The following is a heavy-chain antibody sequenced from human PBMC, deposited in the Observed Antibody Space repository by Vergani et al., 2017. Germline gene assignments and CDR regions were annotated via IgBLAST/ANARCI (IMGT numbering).Heavy chain of an antibody. D-gene: IGHD3-9*01. CDR2: INSYGDST. CDR3: ARARCIETCYMSNWLDS. Sequence: VQLVESGGGLVQPGGSLRLSCTASGFTFSNYWMQWVRQAPGKGLMWVSRINSYGDSTSYADSVKGRFTISRDNAKNTLYLQMDSLRAEDTAVYYCARARCIETCYMSNWLDSWGQGTLVTVSS. CDR1: GFTFSNYW. V-gene: IGHV3-74*01. J-gene: IGHJ5*01.